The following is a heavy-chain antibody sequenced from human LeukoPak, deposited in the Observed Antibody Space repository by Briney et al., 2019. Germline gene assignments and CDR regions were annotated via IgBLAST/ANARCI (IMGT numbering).Heavy chain of an antibody. CDR1: GYTFTSYY. D-gene: IGHD3-3*01. CDR3: AKIPLRFLELAPGQNWFDP. CDR2: INPSGGST. V-gene: IGHV1-46*01. J-gene: IGHJ5*02. Sequence: GASVKVSCKASGYTFTSYYLHWVRQAPGQGPEWMGIINPSGGSTSYALKFQGRVTVTRDTSTSTVYMELSSLRAEDTAVYYCAKIPLRFLELAPGQNWFDPWGQGTLVTVSS.